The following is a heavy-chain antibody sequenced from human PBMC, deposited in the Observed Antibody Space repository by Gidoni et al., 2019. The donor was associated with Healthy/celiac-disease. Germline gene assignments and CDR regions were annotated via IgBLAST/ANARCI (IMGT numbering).Heavy chain of an antibody. J-gene: IGHJ6*02. CDR2: RWYDGSNK. CDR3: ARDGGEPHYYYYGMDV. CDR1: VFTFSSYG. Sequence: QVQLVESGGGVVQPGRSLRLSCSASVFTFSSYGMHWVRQAPGKGLEWVAVRWYDGSNKYYADAVKGRFTISRDNSKNTLYLQMNSLRAEDTAVYYCARDGGEPHYYYYGMDVWGQGTTVTVSS. V-gene: IGHV3-33*01. D-gene: IGHD1-26*01.